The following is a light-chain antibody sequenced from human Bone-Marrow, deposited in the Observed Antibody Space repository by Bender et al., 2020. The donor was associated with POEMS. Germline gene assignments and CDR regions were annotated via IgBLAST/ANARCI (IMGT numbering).Light chain of an antibody. CDR1: SSDVGSYNL. V-gene: IGLV2-23*02. CDR2: EVT. CDR3: CSYAGVWV. J-gene: IGLJ3*02. Sequence: QSALTQPASVSGSPGQSIAISCTGTSSDVGSYNLVSWYQQHPGKAPKLMIYEVTKRPSGVSNRSSGSKSGNTASLTISGLQAEDEADYYCCSYAGVWVFGGGTRLTVL.